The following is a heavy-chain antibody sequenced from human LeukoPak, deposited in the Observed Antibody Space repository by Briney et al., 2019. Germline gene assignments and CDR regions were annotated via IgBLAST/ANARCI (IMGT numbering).Heavy chain of an antibody. CDR3: ARDASGTDAFDI. Sequence: PSETLSLTCTVSGGSISSYYWSWIRQPPGKGLEWIGYIYYSGSTNYNPSLKSRVTISVDTSKNKFSLKLSSVTAADTAVYYCARDASGTDAFDIWGQGTMVTVSS. D-gene: IGHD1-26*01. J-gene: IGHJ3*02. CDR1: GGSISSYY. CDR2: IYYSGST. V-gene: IGHV4-59*12.